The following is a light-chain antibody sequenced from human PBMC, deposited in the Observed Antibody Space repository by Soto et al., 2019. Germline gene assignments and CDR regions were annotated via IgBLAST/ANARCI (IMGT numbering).Light chain of an antibody. CDR2: DVS. CDR3: QQYHRYST. CDR1: QSISAW. V-gene: IGKV1-5*01. J-gene: IGKJ1*01. Sequence: DIQMTQSPSTLSASVGDRVTITCRASQSISAWLAWYQQKPGKAPNLLIYDVSTLDSGVPSRFSGSASGTEFTLTISSLESDDFASYCCQQYHRYSTFGQGTKVDI.